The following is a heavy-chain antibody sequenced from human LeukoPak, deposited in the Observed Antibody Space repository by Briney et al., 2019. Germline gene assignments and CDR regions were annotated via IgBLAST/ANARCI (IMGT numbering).Heavy chain of an antibody. CDR3: ARVNGIAAAGQLDY. D-gene: IGHD6-13*01. J-gene: IGHJ4*02. CDR1: GGSISSGDFY. CDR2: IYYSGST. Sequence: PSQTLSLTCTVSGGSISSGDFYWSWIRQPPGKGLEWIGYIYYSGSTNYNPSLKSRVTISVDTSKNQFSLKLSSVTAADTAVYYCARVNGIAAAGQLDYWGQGTLVTVSS. V-gene: IGHV4-30-4*01.